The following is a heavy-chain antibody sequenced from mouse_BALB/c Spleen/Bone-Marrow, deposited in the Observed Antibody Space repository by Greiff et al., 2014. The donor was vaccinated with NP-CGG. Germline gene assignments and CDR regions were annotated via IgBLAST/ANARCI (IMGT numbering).Heavy chain of an antibody. Sequence: VQLKESGPELVKPGASVNIPCKASGYTFTDYNMDWVKQSHGKSLEWIGDINPNNGGTIYNQKFKGKATLTVDKSSSTAYMELRSLTSEDTAVYYCAREGFGAWFAYWGQGTLVTVSA. V-gene: IGHV1-18*01. CDR1: GYTFTDYN. J-gene: IGHJ3*01. CDR3: AREGFGAWFAY. D-gene: IGHD3-1*01. CDR2: INPNNGGT.